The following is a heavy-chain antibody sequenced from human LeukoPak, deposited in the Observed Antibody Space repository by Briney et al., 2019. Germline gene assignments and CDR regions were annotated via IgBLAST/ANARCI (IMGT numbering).Heavy chain of an antibody. CDR2: ISSSSSYI. CDR3: AKWFGNYYGSGSYPDY. D-gene: IGHD3-10*01. V-gene: IGHV3-21*04. CDR1: GFTFSSYS. Sequence: GGSLRLSCAASGFTFSSYSMNWVRQAPGKGLEWVSSISSSSSYIYYADSVKGRFTISRDNAKNSLYLQMNSLRAEDTAVYYCAKWFGNYYGSGSYPDYWGQGTLVTVSS. J-gene: IGHJ4*02.